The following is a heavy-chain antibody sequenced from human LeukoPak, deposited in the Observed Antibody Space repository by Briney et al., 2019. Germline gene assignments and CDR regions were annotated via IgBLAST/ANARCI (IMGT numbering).Heavy chain of an antibody. D-gene: IGHD3-22*01. V-gene: IGHV1-2*02. CDR2: INPNSGGT. J-gene: IGHJ2*01. Sequence: ASVKVSCKASGYTFTGCYMHWVRQAPGQGLEWMGWINPNSGGTNYAQKFQGRVTMTRDTSISTAYMELSRLRSDDTAVYYCARAWHYYDSSGYSDRSNWYFDLWGRGTLVTVSS. CDR1: GYTFTGCY. CDR3: ARAWHYYDSSGYSDRSNWYFDL.